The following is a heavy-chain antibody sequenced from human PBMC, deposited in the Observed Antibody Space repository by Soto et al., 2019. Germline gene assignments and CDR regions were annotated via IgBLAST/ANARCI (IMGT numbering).Heavy chain of an antibody. D-gene: IGHD4-17*01. CDR3: ARSFAVTKYYFDY. Sequence: SETLSLTCAVYGGSFSGYYWSRIRQPPGKGLEWIGEINHSGSTNYNPSLKSRVTISVDTSKNQFSLKMSSVTAADTAVYYCARSFAVTKYYFDYWGQGTLVTVSS. CDR2: INHSGST. CDR1: GGSFSGYY. J-gene: IGHJ4*02. V-gene: IGHV4-34*01.